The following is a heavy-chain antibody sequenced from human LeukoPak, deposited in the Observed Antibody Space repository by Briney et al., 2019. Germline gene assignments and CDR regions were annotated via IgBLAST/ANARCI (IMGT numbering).Heavy chain of an antibody. Sequence: PGGSLRLSCVVSGLTFSNYWMIWVRQAPGKGLESVAIVNEDGSAKYYVDSVKGRFTISRDNAENSLYLQMNSLRAEDTALYYCARKRPNYFDYWGQGTLVTVSS. CDR1: GLTFSNYW. V-gene: IGHV3-7*01. CDR3: ARKRPNYFDY. CDR2: VNEDGSAK. J-gene: IGHJ4*02.